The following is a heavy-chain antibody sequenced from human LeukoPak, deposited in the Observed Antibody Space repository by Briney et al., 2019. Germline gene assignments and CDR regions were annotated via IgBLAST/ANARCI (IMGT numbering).Heavy chain of an antibody. CDR2: ITGSGGST. D-gene: IGHD6-13*01. J-gene: IGHJ5*02. CDR1: GFTFSSYA. V-gene: IGHV3-23*01. Sequence: GGSLRLSCAVSGFTFSSYAMSWVRQAPGKGLEWVSAITGSGGSTYYADSVKGRFTISRDNSKNTLFLQMNSLRAEDTAVYYCAKDADSSSWYNWFDPWGRGTLVTVSS. CDR3: AKDADSSSWYNWFDP.